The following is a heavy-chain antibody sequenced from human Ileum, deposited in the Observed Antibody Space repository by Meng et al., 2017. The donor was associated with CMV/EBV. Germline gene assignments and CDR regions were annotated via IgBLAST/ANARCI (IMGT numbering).Heavy chain of an antibody. CDR2: IFYSGTT. D-gene: IGHD3-9*01. CDR1: DDSISNHEYY. CDR3: ARSRESYFDSSGYHYDYGLDF. Sequence: GSLRLSCSVSDDSISNHEYYWVSIRQPLGEGLQWIASIFYSGTTSYHPSLDRRATISVDTSKRQVSLRLNSVTAADTAMYYCARSRESYFDSSGYHYDYGLDFWGQGTMVTVSS. V-gene: IGHV4-39*07. J-gene: IGHJ6*02.